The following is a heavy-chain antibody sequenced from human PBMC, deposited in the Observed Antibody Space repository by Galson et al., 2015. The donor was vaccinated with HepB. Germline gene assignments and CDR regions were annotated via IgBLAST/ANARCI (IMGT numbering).Heavy chain of an antibody. D-gene: IGHD1-1*01. CDR1: GFTFSSYA. J-gene: IGHJ3*02. CDR3: ARGELVDAFDI. CDR2: ISYDGSNK. V-gene: IGHV3-30-3*01. Sequence: SLRLSCAASGFTFSSYAMHWVRQAPGKGLEWVAVISYDGSNKYYADSVKGRSTISRDNSKNTLYLQMNSLRAEDTAVYYCARGELVDAFDIWGQGTMVTVSS.